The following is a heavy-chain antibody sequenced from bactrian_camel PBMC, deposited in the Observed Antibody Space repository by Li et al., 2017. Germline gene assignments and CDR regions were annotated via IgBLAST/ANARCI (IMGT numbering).Heavy chain of an antibody. D-gene: IGHD6*01. CDR1: RYPSSRMC. J-gene: IGHJ4*01. CDR3: VRDLNGSWYNGP. Sequence: HVQLVESGGGPVQAGGSRRLSCTADRYPSSRMCMGWFRRVPGKEREGVATIYTDGYFGGPRPYYADSVSGRFTISRDNAKNTVYLQMNSLKPEDTAVYYCVRDLNGSWYNGPRGQGTQVTVS. V-gene: IGHV3S1*01. CDR2: IYTDGYFGGPRP.